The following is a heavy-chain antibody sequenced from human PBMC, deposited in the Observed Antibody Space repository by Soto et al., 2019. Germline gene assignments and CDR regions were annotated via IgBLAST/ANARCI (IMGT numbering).Heavy chain of an antibody. CDR1: GFTFRNYA. Sequence: PGGSLRLSCSASGFTFRNYAMNWVRQAPGKGLEWVSYIGLGSSPKYYADSVEGRFTISRDNAKNTLYLQMNSLRAEDTAVYYCAREDGYRGGDAFDIWGQGTMVTVSS. V-gene: IGHV3-48*01. CDR3: AREDGYRGGDAFDI. J-gene: IGHJ3*02. CDR2: IGLGSSPK. D-gene: IGHD5-12*01.